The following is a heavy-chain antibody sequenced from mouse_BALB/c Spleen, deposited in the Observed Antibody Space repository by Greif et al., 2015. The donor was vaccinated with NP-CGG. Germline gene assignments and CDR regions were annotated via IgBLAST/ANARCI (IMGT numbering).Heavy chain of an antibody. Sequence: EVNLVESGGGLVQPGGSPRLSCATSGFTFTDYYMSWVRQPPGKALEWLGFIRNKANGYTTEYSASVKGRFTISRDNSQSILYLQMNTLRAEDSATYYCARDVGFDYWGQGTTLTVSS. D-gene: IGHD4-1*01. CDR3: ARDVGFDY. J-gene: IGHJ2*01. V-gene: IGHV7-3*02. CDR1: GFTFTDYY. CDR2: IRNKANGYTT.